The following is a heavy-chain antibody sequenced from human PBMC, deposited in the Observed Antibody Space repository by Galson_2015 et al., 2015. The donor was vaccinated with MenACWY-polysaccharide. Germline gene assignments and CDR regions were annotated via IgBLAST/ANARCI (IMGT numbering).Heavy chain of an antibody. CDR1: GSRFSNSG. CDR2: IQYDGSNN. V-gene: IGHV3-33*01. Sequence: SLRISCAASGSRFSNSGMHWVRQAPGKGLEWVAVIQYDGSNNVYADSVKGRFTISRDNSKNTVFLEMNTLGVEDTAVYYCAREGSRIVFHAFDTWGQGTMVTVSS. D-gene: IGHD2-15*01. J-gene: IGHJ3*02. CDR3: AREGSRIVFHAFDT.